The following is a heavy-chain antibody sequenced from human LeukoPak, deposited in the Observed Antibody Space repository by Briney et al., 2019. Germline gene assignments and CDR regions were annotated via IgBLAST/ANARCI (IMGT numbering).Heavy chain of an antibody. CDR2: IDPSEPYT. V-gene: IGHV5-10-1*01. D-gene: IGHD2-15*01. Sequence: GESLKISCKGSGYRFTSYWISWVRQMPGKGLEWMGRIDPSEPYTNYSPSFQGHVTISADKSISTAYLQWSSLKASDTAMYYCASLVRYCSGGSCSLPDLLDYWGQGTLVTVSA. CDR3: ASLVRYCSGGSCSLPDLLDY. CDR1: GYRFTSYW. J-gene: IGHJ4*02.